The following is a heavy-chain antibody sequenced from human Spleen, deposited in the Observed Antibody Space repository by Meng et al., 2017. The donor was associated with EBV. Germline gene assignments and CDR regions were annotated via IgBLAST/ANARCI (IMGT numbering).Heavy chain of an antibody. CDR3: ASESGRGYTPDY. CDR1: GGTFRSDA. Sequence: QWQLVQSATGVKKPGSSVKVSCKTSGGTFRSDAISWVRQAPGQGLEWMGGLIPMFGAPNYAQKFQDRVTITADESTSTHSLDLTRLRSEDTAVYYCASESGRGYTPDYWGRGTLVTVSS. V-gene: IGHV1-69*01. CDR2: LIPMFGAP. J-gene: IGHJ4*02. D-gene: IGHD3-10*01.